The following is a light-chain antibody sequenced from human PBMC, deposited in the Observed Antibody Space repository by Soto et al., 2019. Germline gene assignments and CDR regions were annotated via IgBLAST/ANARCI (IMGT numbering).Light chain of an antibody. CDR3: SSYTRSATWV. CDR2: EVS. J-gene: IGLJ3*02. Sequence: QSALTQPASVSGSPGQSITISCTGTSSDVGGYNYVSWYQQHPGKAPKLMVYEVSNRPSGVSNRFSGFKSGNTASLTISGLQTEDEADYYCSSYTRSATWVFGGGTKPTVL. V-gene: IGLV2-14*01. CDR1: SSDVGGYNY.